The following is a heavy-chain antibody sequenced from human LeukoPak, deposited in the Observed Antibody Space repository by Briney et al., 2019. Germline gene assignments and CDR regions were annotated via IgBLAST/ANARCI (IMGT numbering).Heavy chain of an antibody. V-gene: IGHV3-48*04. CDR3: ARDTKDY. J-gene: IGHJ4*02. D-gene: IGHD2-2*01. CDR2: ITTTGDRI. Sequence: AGGSLRLSCAASGFTFSSYSMNWVRQAPGKGLEWISYITTTGDRIQYADSVKGRFTISRDNAKNSLYLEMNSLRAEDTGVYFCARDTKDYWGQGTLVVVSS. CDR1: GFTFSSYS.